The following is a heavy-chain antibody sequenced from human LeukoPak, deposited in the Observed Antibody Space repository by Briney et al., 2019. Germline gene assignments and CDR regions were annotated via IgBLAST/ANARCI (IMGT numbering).Heavy chain of an antibody. CDR2: INSDGSST. CDR3: ARDDSSGYYSGTDAFDI. CDR1: GFTFSSYW. J-gene: IGHJ3*02. V-gene: IGHV3-74*01. D-gene: IGHD3-22*01. Sequence: GGSLRLSCAASGFTFSSYWMHWVRQAPGKGLVWVSRINSDGSSTSYADSVKGRFTISRDNAKNTLYLQMNSLRAEDTAVYYCARDDSSGYYSGTDAFDIWGQGTMVTVSS.